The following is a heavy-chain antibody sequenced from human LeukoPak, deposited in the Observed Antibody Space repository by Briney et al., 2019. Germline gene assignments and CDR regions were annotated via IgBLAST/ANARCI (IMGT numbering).Heavy chain of an antibody. D-gene: IGHD6-13*01. J-gene: IGHJ3*02. Sequence: TGGSLRLSCAASGFTFSSYDMHWVRQATGKGLEWVSAIGTAGDTYYPGSVKGRFTISRENAKSSLYLQMNSLRAGDTAVYYCARAAAGTLAFDIWGQGTMVTVSS. CDR1: GFTFSSYD. V-gene: IGHV3-13*01. CDR3: ARAAAGTLAFDI. CDR2: IGTAGDT.